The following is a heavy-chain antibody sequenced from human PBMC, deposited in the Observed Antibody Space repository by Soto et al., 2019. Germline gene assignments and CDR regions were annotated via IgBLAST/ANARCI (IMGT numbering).Heavy chain of an antibody. CDR2: ITSSSSTI. J-gene: IGHJ5*02. Sequence: GGSLRLSCAASGFTFRSYSMNWVRQAPGKGLEWVSYITSSSSTIYYADSVKGRFTISRDNAKNSLYLQMNSLRAEDTAVYYCASAVGWFDPWGQGTLVTVSS. V-gene: IGHV3-48*01. CDR1: GFTFRSYS. CDR3: ASAVGWFDP.